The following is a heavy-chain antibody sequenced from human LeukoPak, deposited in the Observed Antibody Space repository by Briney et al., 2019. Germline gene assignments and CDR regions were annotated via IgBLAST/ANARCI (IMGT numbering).Heavy chain of an antibody. D-gene: IGHD1-26*01. CDR2: INPSGGST. V-gene: IGHV1-46*01. CDR3: ARDPSGSYYPDAFDI. J-gene: IGHJ3*02. CDR1: GYTFTSYY. Sequence: GASVKVSCKASGYTFTSYYMHWVRQAPGQGLEWMGIINPSGGSTSYAQKFQGRVTMTRGMSTSTVYMELSSLRSEDTAVYYCARDPSGSYYPDAFDIWGQGTMVTVSS.